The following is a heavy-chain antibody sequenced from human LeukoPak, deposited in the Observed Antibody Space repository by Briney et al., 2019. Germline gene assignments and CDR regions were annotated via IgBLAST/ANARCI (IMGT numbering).Heavy chain of an antibody. CDR2: FTGGGRGT. V-gene: IGHV3-23*01. CDR1: GFTFSNYA. CDR3: AIHRPGTSLAVAGTGDY. J-gene: IGHJ4*02. Sequence: GGSLRLSCAASGFTFSNYAMSWVRQAPGKGLEWVSIFTGGGRGTYYVDSVKGRFTISRDNSKNTLYLQMNSLRAEDTAVYFCAIHRPGTSLAVAGTGDYWGQGTLVTVSS. D-gene: IGHD6-19*01.